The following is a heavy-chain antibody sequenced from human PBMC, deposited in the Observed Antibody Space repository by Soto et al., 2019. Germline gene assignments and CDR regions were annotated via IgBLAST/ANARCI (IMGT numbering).Heavy chain of an antibody. CDR1: GFTFSSYG. CDR3: AKDKPSIAEDFDY. J-gene: IGHJ4*02. V-gene: IGHV3-30*18. Sequence: GGSLRLSCAASGFTFSSYGMHWVRQAPGKGLEWVAVISYDGSNKYYADSVKGRFTISRDNSKNTLYLQMNSLRAEDTAVYYCAKDKPSIAEDFDYWGQGTLVTVYS. D-gene: IGHD6-6*01. CDR2: ISYDGSNK.